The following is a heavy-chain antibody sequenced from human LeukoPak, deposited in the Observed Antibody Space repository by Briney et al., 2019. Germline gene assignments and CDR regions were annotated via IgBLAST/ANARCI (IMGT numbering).Heavy chain of an antibody. D-gene: IGHD1-7*01. J-gene: IGHJ5*02. CDR1: GGSFSGYY. V-gene: IGHV4-34*01. Sequence: PPETLSLTCAVYGGSFSGYYWSWIRQPPGKGLEWIGEINHSGSTNYNPSLKSRVTISVDTSKNQFSLKLSSVTAADTAVYYCARSKLELRSNWFDPWGQGTLVTVSS. CDR3: ARSKLELRSNWFDP. CDR2: INHSGST.